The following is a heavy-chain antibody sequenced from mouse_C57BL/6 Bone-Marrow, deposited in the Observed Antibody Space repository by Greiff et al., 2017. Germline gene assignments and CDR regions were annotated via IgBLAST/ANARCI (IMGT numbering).Heavy chain of an antibody. CDR3: TTLIYYGNPWFAY. V-gene: IGHV14-4*01. CDR2: IDPENGDT. D-gene: IGHD2-1*01. Sequence: VQLQQSGAELVRPGASVKLSCTASGFNIKDDYMHWVKQRPEQGLEWIGWIDPENGDTEYASKFQGKATITADTSSNTAYLQLSSLTSEDTAVFYCTTLIYYGNPWFAYWGRGTLVTVSA. J-gene: IGHJ3*01. CDR1: GFNIKDDY.